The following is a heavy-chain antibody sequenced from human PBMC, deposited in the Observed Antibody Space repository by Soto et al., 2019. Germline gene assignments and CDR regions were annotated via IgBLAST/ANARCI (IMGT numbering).Heavy chain of an antibody. CDR3: ANGIWGLVPAFDI. V-gene: IGHV1-8*01. CDR1: GYTFTSYD. J-gene: IGHJ3*02. CDR2: MNPNSGNT. Sequence: QVQLVQSGAEVKKPGASVKVSCKASGYTFTSYDINWVRQPTGQGLEWMGWMNPNSGNTGYAQKFHGRVTMTRNTAISTAYVELSSLRSEGTAVSYCANGIWGLVPAFDIWGQGTMVTGSS. D-gene: IGHD6-19*01.